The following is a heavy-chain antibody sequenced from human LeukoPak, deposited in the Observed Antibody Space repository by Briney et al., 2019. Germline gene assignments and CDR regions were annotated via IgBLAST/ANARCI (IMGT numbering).Heavy chain of an antibody. V-gene: IGHV3-23*01. CDR1: GFTFSRYA. D-gene: IGHD4-17*01. CDR2: ISGSGGST. J-gene: IGHJ4*02. Sequence: PGGSLRLSCVASGFTFSRYAMSWVRQAPGKGLEWVSGISGSGGSTYYVDSVKGRFTISRDNSKNTLYLQMNSLRAEDTAVYYCAKVRRLGATVTTPFDYWGQGTLVTVPS. CDR3: AKVRRLGATVTTPFDY.